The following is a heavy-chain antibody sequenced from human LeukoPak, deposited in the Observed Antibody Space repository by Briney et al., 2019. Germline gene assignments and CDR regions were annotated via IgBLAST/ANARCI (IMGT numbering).Heavy chain of an antibody. CDR3: ARRDYHYYYMDV. CDR1: SASISSSPYF. CDR2: ISYSGTT. V-gene: IGHV4-39*01. J-gene: IGHJ6*03. Sequence: SETLSLTCTVSSASISSSPYFWGWIRQSPGKGLEWIGSISYSGTTYYNPSLKSRVTISVDTSKNQFSLKLSSVTAADTAVYYCARRDYHYYYMDVWGKGTTVTISS. D-gene: IGHD1-14*01.